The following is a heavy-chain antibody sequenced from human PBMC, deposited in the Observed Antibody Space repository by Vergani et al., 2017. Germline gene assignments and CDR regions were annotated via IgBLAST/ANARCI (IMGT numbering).Heavy chain of an antibody. CDR1: GFDFSSYI. V-gene: IGHV3-48*01. CDR3: ARMGGYDEGDAFRIGYFDS. J-gene: IGHJ4*02. Sequence: QLVESGGGWVQPGGSLRLSCVVSGFDFSSYIMNWVRQAPGKGLEWVSFVSTGTKSQSYAESVKGRFTISRDSAKNSLYLQMDNLRAEDTAVYYCARMGGYDEGDAFRIGYFDSWGPGILVTVSS. CDR2: VSTGTKSQ. D-gene: IGHD3-22*01.